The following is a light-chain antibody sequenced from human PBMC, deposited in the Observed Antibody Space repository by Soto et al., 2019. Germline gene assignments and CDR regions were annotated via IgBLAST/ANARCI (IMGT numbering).Light chain of an antibody. V-gene: IGKV3-20*01. Sequence: EIVLTQSPGTLSLSAGGRATLSCTASQRVTSSNLAWYQQKPGQAPRLLIHGASTRATGIPDRFTGGGSGTDFTLTVTRLEPEDSAVYYCQQYESSPLTFGGGTKVDIK. CDR1: QRVTSSN. J-gene: IGKJ4*01. CDR3: QQYESSPLT. CDR2: GAS.